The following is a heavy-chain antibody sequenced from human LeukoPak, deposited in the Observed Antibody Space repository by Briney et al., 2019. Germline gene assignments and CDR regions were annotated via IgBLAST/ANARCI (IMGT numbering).Heavy chain of an antibody. D-gene: IGHD6-25*01. CDR2: SYYSGST. Sequence: KPSQTLSLTCTVSGGSISSGGYYWSWIPQHPGEGLEWIGYSYYSGSTYYNPSRKSRVTIPVDTSKNQFSLKLSSVTAADTAVYYCARIERFWFDPWGQGTLVTVSS. J-gene: IGHJ5*02. CDR1: GGSISSGGYY. V-gene: IGHV4-31*03. CDR3: ARIERFWFDP.